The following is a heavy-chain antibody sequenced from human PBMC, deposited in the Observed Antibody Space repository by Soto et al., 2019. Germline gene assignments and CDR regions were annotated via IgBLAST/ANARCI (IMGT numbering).Heavy chain of an antibody. CDR2: IYSGST. Sequence: QVQLQESGPGLVKPSQTLSLTCTVSGGAISSGDYYWSWLRQHPGKGLEWIGYIYSGSTYYNQSLKTRVTISVDTSKNQFSLKLSSVTAADTAVYYCARWWSGSRQGFDPWGQGTLVTVSS. J-gene: IGHJ5*02. CDR1: GGAISSGDYY. D-gene: IGHD3-3*01. V-gene: IGHV4-31*03. CDR3: ARWWSGSRQGFDP.